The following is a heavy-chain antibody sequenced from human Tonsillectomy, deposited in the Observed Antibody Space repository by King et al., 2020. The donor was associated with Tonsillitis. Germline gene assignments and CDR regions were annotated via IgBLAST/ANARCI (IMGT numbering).Heavy chain of an antibody. CDR1: GFTFSSYA. CDR2: ISSGGVST. V-gene: IGHV3-23*04. CDR3: AKESYYAFRSGINYFDY. Sequence: VQLVESGGGLVQPGGSLRLSCAASGFTFSSYAMSWVRQAPGKGLEWVSAISSGGVSTYYADSVKGRFTNSRDNSKNTLYLQMDSLSAEDTAIYYCAKESYYAFRSGINYFDYWGQGTLVTVSS. D-gene: IGHD3-3*01. J-gene: IGHJ4*02.